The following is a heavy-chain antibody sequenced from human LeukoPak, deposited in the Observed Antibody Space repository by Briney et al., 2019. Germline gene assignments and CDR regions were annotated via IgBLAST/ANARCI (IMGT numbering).Heavy chain of an antibody. V-gene: IGHV4-38-2*02. CDR2: IYHSGST. Sequence: SETLSLTCTVSGYSISSGYYWGWIRQPPGKGLEWIGSIYHSGSTYYNPSLKSRVTISVDTSKNQFSLKLSSVTAADTAVYYCARDPTSSGYYPYWYFDLXXRGTLVTVSS. D-gene: IGHD3-22*01. CDR3: ARDPTSSGYYPYWYFDL. J-gene: IGHJ2*01. CDR1: GYSISSGYY.